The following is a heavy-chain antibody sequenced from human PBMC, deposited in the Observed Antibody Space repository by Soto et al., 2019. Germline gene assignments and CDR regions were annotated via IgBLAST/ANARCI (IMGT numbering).Heavy chain of an antibody. CDR1: GFTFSSYW. J-gene: IGHJ4*02. D-gene: IGHD2-2*01. V-gene: IGHV3-7*01. CDR3: ARNKFLRIPAAKFDY. CDR2: IKQDGSEK. Sequence: HPGGSLRLSCAASGFTFSSYWMTWVRQAPGKGLEWVANIKQDGSEKYYVDSVEGRFTISRDNAKNSLYLQMDSLRAEDTAVYYCARNKFLRIPAAKFDYWGQGTLVTVSS.